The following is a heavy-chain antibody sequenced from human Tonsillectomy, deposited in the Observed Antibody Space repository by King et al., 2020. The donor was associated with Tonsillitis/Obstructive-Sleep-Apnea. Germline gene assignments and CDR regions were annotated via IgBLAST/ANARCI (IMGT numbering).Heavy chain of an antibody. D-gene: IGHD3-22*01. CDR2: IYPDDSDS. CDR3: ARDSRSVVDNWYFDL. V-gene: IGHV5-51*04. Sequence: VQLVQSGAEVKKPGESLKISCQGSGYSFTNYWVGWVRQMPGKGLEWMGIIYPDDSDSRYSTSFQGQVTFSADKPINTVYLQWSSLKTSDTAIYFCARDSRSVVDNWYFDLWGRGTLVTVSS. CDR1: GYSFTNYW. J-gene: IGHJ2*01.